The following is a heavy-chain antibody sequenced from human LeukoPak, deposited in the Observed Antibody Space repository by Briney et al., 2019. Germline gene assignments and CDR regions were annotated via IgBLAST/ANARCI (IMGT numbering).Heavy chain of an antibody. J-gene: IGHJ4*02. D-gene: IGHD6-19*01. CDR2: IYSGGST. CDR3: ASDYSSGWYYFDY. Sequence: GGSLRPSCAASGFTVSSNYMSWVRQAPGKGLEWVSVIYSGGSTYYADSVKGRFTISRDNSKNTLYLQMNSLRAEDTAVYYCASDYSSGWYYFDYWGQGTLVTVSS. CDR1: GFTVSSNY. V-gene: IGHV3-53*01.